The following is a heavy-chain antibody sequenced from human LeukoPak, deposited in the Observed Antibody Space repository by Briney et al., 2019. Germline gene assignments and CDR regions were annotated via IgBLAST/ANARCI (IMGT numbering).Heavy chain of an antibody. D-gene: IGHD3-10*01. CDR3: ARGRSGSHHFDS. J-gene: IGHJ4*02. CDR2: ISYDGSNK. V-gene: IGHV3-30*04. CDR1: GFTFSNYA. Sequence: GGSLRLSGAASGFTFSNYAMHWVRQAPGKGLEGVAIISYDGSNKYYADSVKGRFTISRDNSKNTLYLQMNSLRADDTAVYSCARGRSGSHHFDSWGQGTLVTVPS.